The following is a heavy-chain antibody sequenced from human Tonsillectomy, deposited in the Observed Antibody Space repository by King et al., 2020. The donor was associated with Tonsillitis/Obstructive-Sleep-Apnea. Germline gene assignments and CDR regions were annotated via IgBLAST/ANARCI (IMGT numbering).Heavy chain of an antibody. CDR3: ARDDKDDRYFDY. J-gene: IGHJ4*02. CDR1: GYTFTRYY. CDR2: INPSDGVT. Sequence: VQLVQSGAEVKKPGASLKVSCKAYGYTFTRYYIDWVRQAPGQGLEWMGIINPSDGVTTYAQKFQGRVTMTRDTSTNTAHMELSTLRSEDTAVYYCARDDKDDRYFDYWGQGTLVTVSS. D-gene: IGHD2-15*01. V-gene: IGHV1-46*01.